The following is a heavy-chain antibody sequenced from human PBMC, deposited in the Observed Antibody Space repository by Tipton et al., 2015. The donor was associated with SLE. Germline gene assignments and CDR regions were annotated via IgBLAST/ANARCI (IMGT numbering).Heavy chain of an antibody. CDR3: VRESYCSSTNCYEGAHFDY. D-gene: IGHD2-2*01. Sequence: GSLRLSCAASGFTFSSYSMSWVRQAPGKGLEWVSSTSSGSSYIYYADPLKGRFTISRDNAENSLYLQMNSLRADDTAVYYCVRESYCSSTNCYEGAHFDYWGQGTLVTVSS. CDR1: GFTFSSYS. CDR2: TSSGSSYI. J-gene: IGHJ4*02. V-gene: IGHV3-21*01.